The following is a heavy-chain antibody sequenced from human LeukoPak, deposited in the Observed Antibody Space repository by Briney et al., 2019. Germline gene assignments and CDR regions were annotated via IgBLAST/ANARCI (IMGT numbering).Heavy chain of an antibody. Sequence: SQTLSLTCAISGDSVSSENVTWNWIRQSPSRGLEWLGRTYYRSKWYNDYAVSMRGRITINPDTSKNQFSLQLNSVTPEDTAVYYCVRAREQVVVYYYFDLRGRGTLVTVSS. J-gene: IGHJ2*01. V-gene: IGHV6-1*01. CDR2: TYYRSKWYN. CDR3: VRAREQVVVYYYFDL. CDR1: GDSVSSENVT. D-gene: IGHD2-15*01.